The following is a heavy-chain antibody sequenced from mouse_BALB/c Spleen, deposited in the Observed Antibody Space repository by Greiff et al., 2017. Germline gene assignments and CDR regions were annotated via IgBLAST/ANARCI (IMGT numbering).Heavy chain of an antibody. J-gene: IGHJ4*01. CDR1: GFSLTGYG. Sequence: VQLVESGPGLVAPSQSLSITCTVSGFSLTGYGVNWVRQPPGKGLEWLGMIWGDGSTDYNSALKSRLSISKDNSKSQVFLKMNSLQTDDTARYYCAREGGITTNAMDYGGQGTSVTVSS. CDR2: IWGDGST. V-gene: IGHV2-6-7*01. CDR3: AREGGITTNAMDY. D-gene: IGHD2-4*01.